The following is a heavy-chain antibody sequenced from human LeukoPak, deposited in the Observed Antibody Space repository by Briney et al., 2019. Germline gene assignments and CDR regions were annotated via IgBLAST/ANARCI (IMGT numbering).Heavy chain of an antibody. D-gene: IGHD2-2*01. CDR2: LSGSGITT. Sequence: GSLRLSCAASGFTFSNSAMSWVRQAPGKGLEWVSTLSGSGITTYYADSVKGRFTISRDNSKNTLYLQMNSLRAEDTAVYYCARDAKPTNCLDVWGKGTTVTVSS. V-gene: IGHV3-23*01. CDR3: ARDAKPTNCLDV. J-gene: IGHJ6*04. CDR1: GFTFSNSA.